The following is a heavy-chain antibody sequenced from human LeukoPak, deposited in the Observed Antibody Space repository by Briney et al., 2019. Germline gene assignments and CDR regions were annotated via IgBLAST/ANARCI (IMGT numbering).Heavy chain of an antibody. D-gene: IGHD5-24*01. J-gene: IGHJ4*02. Sequence: SETLSLTCTVSGGSISNYYWSWIRQSPEKGLEWIGYIHDSGSTNYNPSLKSRVTISVDTSKNQFSLKLSSVTAADTAVYDCARLDAAAGRYLQFFYWGQGTLVTVSS. V-gene: IGHV4-59*08. CDR1: GGSISNYY. CDR2: IHDSGST. CDR3: ARLDAAAGRYLQFFY.